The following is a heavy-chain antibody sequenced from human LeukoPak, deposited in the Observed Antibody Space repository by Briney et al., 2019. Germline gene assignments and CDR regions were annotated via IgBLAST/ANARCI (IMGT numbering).Heavy chain of an antibody. CDR2: INSEGSGT. CDR1: GFTFSSYW. V-gene: IGHV3-74*01. D-gene: IGHD3-10*01. Sequence: GGSLRLSCAASGFTFSSYWMHWVRQAPGKGLVWVSRINSEGSGTTYADSVEGRFTISRDNAESTLYLQMNSLRAEDTAVYYCARGGDRSFDNWGQGTLVTVSS. CDR3: ARGGDRSFDN. J-gene: IGHJ4*02.